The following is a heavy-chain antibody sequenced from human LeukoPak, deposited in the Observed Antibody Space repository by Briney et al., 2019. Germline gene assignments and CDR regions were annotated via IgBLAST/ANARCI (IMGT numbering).Heavy chain of an antibody. J-gene: IGHJ6*03. CDR2: IKQDGSEK. D-gene: IGHD3-16*02. CDR1: GFTFSSYW. V-gene: IGHV3-7*01. CDR3: ARDSAQGPRAVRYYYYMDV. Sequence: TGGSLRLSCAASGFTFSSYWMSWVRQAPGKGLEWVANIKQDGSEKYYVDSVKGRFTISRDNAKNSLYLQMNSLRAEDTAVYYCARDSAQGPRAVRYYYYMDVWGKGTTVTVSS.